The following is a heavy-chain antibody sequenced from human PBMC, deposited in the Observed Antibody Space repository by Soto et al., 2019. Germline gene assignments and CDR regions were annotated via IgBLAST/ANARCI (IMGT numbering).Heavy chain of an antibody. Sequence: SETLSLTCTVSGGPIASSYYWGWIRQSPGKGLEWIGSISSSGSTYYNPSLKSRVTISVDTSMTQFSLKLRSVTAADTAIYYCARREYTNYVGFDFWGQGALVTVSS. J-gene: IGHJ4*02. CDR2: ISSSGST. CDR3: ARREYTNYVGFDF. V-gene: IGHV4-39*01. D-gene: IGHD4-4*01. CDR1: GGPIASSYY.